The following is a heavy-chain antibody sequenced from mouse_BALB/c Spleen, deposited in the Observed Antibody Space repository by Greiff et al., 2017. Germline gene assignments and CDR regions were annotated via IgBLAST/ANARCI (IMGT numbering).Heavy chain of an antibody. J-gene: IGHJ2*01. Sequence: QVQLQQSGAELVRPGSSVKISCKASGYAFSSYWMQWVKQRPGQGLEWIGAIYPGDGDTRYTQKFKGKATLTADKSSSTAYMQLSSLASEDSAVYYCARNYRSHFDYWGQGTTLTVSS. D-gene: IGHD2-14*01. CDR2: IYPGDGDT. CDR3: ARNYRSHFDY. V-gene: IGHV1-87*01. CDR1: GYAFSSYW.